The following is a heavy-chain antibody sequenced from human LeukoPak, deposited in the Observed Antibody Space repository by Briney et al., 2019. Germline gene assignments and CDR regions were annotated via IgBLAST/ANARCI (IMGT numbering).Heavy chain of an antibody. CDR3: AKDRDTATLYFDY. CDR1: GFTVSSNY. J-gene: IGHJ4*02. CDR2: ISYDGSNK. Sequence: GGSLRLSCAASGFTVSSNYMSWVRQAPGKGLEWVAVISYDGSNKYYADSVKGRFTISRDNSKNTLYLQMNSLRAEDTAVYYCAKDRDTATLYFDYWGQGTLVTVSS. D-gene: IGHD5-18*01. V-gene: IGHV3-30*18.